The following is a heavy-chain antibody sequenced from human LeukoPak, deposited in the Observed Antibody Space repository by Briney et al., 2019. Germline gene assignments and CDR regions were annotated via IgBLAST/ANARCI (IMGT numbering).Heavy chain of an antibody. V-gene: IGHV3-64*04. CDR2: ISSADSP. D-gene: IGHD6-6*01. Sequence: GGSLRLSCAASGFTFSTFGFYWVRQAPGKGVEYVSSISSADSPYYADSVKGRFTISRDNSKNTLYLQMNSLRAADTAVYYCARDKGTSYLSSFDYWGQGTLVTVSS. J-gene: IGHJ4*02. CDR1: GFTFSTFG. CDR3: ARDKGTSYLSSFDY.